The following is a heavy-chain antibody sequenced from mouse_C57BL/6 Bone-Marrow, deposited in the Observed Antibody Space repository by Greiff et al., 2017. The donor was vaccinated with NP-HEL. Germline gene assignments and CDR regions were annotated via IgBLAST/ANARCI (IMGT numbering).Heavy chain of an antibody. J-gene: IGHJ1*03. D-gene: IGHD1-1*01. CDR1: GYTFTSYG. CDR2: IYPRSGNT. Sequence: QVQLKESGAELARPGASVKLSCKASGYTFTSYGISWVKQRPGQGLEWIGEIYPRSGNTYYNEKFKGKATLTADKSSSTAYMKLRSLTSAVSAVYFCARKPLNYYGSSYRYFDVWGTGTTVTVSS. V-gene: IGHV1-81*01. CDR3: ARKPLNYYGSSYRYFDV.